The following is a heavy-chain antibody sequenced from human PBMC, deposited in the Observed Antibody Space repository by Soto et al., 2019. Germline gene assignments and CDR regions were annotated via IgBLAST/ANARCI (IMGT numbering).Heavy chain of an antibody. V-gene: IGHV3-23*01. D-gene: IGHD6-6*01. CDR1: GFTFSSYA. Sequence: PGGSLRLSCAASGFTFSSYAMSRVRQAPGKGLEWVSAISGSGGSTYYADSVKGRFTISRDNSKNTLYLQMNSLRAEDTAVYYCAKLQYSSSSRGEFDYWGQGTLVTVYS. J-gene: IGHJ4*02. CDR3: AKLQYSSSSRGEFDY. CDR2: ISGSGGST.